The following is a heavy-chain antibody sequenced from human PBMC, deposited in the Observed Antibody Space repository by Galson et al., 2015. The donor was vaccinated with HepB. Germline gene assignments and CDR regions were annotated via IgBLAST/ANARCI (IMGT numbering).Heavy chain of an antibody. CDR2: IYGDDNR. V-gene: IGHV2-5*02. CDR3: AHRQGSSLAFDV. J-gene: IGHJ3*01. CDR1: GFSLSTSGVG. Sequence: PALVKPTQTLTLTCTFSGFSLSTSGVGVGWIRQPPGKALEWLILIYGDDNRRYSPSLKSRLTITKDTSKNQVVLTMTNMDPVDTATYYCAHRQGSSLAFDVWGQGTMVTVSS. D-gene: IGHD3-10*01.